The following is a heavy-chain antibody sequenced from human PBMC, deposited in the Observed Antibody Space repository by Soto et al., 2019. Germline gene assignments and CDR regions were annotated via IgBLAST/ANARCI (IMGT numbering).Heavy chain of an antibody. CDR3: ARTTLGRYFDY. V-gene: IGHV4-34*01. CDR1: GGSFSGYY. Sequence: QVQLQQWGAGLLKPSETLSLTCVVYGGSFSGYYWSWIRQPPGKGLELIGEINHSGSTNYYPSLKSRVTISVDTSKNQFSLKLSSVTAADTAVYYCARTTLGRYFDYWGQGTLVTVSS. J-gene: IGHJ4*02. D-gene: IGHD1-1*01. CDR2: INHSGST.